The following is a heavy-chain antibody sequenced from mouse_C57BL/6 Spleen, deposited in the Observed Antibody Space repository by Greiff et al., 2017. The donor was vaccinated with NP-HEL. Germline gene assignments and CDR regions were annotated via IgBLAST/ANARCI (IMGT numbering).Heavy chain of an antibody. J-gene: IGHJ3*01. D-gene: IGHD2-4*01. CDR2: IDPNSGGT. CDR3: ARADYDAFAY. V-gene: IGHV1-72*01. CDR1: GYTFTSYW. Sequence: VQLQQPGAELVKPGASVKLSCKASGYTFTSYWMHWVKQRPGRGLKWIGRIDPNSGGTKYNEKFKSKATLTVDKPSSTAYMQLSSLTSEDSAVYYCARADYDAFAYWGQGTLVTVSA.